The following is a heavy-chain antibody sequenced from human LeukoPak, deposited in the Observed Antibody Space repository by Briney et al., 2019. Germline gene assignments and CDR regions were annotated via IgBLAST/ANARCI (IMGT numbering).Heavy chain of an antibody. D-gene: IGHD2-2*01. CDR1: GYTFTGYY. CDR3: ARDLPIVVVPGANDAFDI. J-gene: IGHJ3*02. CDR2: INPNSGGT. Sequence: ASVEVSCKASGYTFTGYYMHWVRQAPGQGLEWMGRINPNSGGTNYAQKFQGRVTMTRDTSISTAYMELSRLRSDDTAVSYCARDLPIVVVPGANDAFDIWGQGTMVTVSS. V-gene: IGHV1-2*06.